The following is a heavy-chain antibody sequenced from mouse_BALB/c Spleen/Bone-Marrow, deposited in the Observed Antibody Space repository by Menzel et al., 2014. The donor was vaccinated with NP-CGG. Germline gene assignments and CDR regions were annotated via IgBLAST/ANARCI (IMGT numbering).Heavy chain of an antibody. D-gene: IGHD1-1*01. CDR2: INPSNGRT. J-gene: IGHJ2*01. V-gene: IGHV1S81*02. CDR1: GYTFTSYW. CDR3: ARSTTSGVATDY. Sequence: VQLQQSGAELVKPGASVKLSCKASGYTFTSYWMHWVKQRPGQGLEWIGEINPSNGRTNYNEKFKSKATLTVDKSSSSANMQLSSLTSEDSAVYDCARSTTSGVATDYWGQGTTLTVSA.